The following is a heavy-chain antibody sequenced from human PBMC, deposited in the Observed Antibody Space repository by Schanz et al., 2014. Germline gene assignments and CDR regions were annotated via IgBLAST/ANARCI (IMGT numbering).Heavy chain of an antibody. CDR1: GYTFTSYY. J-gene: IGHJ4*02. D-gene: IGHD6-25*01. V-gene: IGHV1-46*03. CDR2: INPSGGST. Sequence: QVQLVQSGAEVKKPGASVKVSCKASGYTFTSYYMHWVRQAPGQGLEWMGIINPSGGSTSYAQKFQGRVTMTGDKSTSTVFMELHRLRSEDTAVYYCASDADAAADCEHWGQGTLVTVSS. CDR3: ASDADAAADCEH.